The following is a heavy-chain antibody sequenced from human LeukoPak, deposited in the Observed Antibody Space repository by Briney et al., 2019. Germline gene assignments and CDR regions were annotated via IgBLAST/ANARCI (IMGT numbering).Heavy chain of an antibody. CDR2: MNPNSGNT. J-gene: IGHJ4*02. D-gene: IGHD1-26*01. CDR3: ARESEGIVGARPFED. CDR1: GYTFTSYD. Sequence: GASVKVSCKASGYTFTSYDINWVRQATGQGLEWMGWMNPNSGNTGYAQKFQGRVTMTRNTSISTAYMELSSLRSDDTAVYYCARESEGIVGARPFEDWGQGTLVTVSS. V-gene: IGHV1-8*01.